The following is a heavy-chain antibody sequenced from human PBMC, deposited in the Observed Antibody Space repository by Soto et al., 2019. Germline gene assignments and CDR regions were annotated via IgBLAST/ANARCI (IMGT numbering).Heavy chain of an antibody. V-gene: IGHV3-23*01. CDR3: AFPDDSSGFDY. CDR1: GFTFSSYA. D-gene: IGHD3-22*01. CDR2: ISGSGGST. J-gene: IGHJ4*02. Sequence: EVQLLESGGGLVQPGGSLRLSCAASGFTFSSYAMNWVRQAPEKGLEWVSSISGSGGSTYYTDSVKGRFTISRDNSKNTLYLQMNSLRAGDTAVYYGAFPDDSSGFDYWGQGTLVTVSS.